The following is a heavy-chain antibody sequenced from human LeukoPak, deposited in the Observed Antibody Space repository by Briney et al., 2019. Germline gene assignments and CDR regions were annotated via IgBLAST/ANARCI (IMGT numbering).Heavy chain of an antibody. CDR3: ARRHYDISGYFFDY. CDR2: IHPGDSDT. D-gene: IGHD3-22*01. V-gene: IGHV5-51*01. J-gene: IGHJ4*02. Sequence: GESLKISCKVSGHRFTSYWIGWVRQMPGKGLEWMGIIHPGDSDTTYSPSFQGQVTISADKSISTAYLQWSSLKASDTAMYYCARRHYDISGYFFDYWGQGTLVTVSS. CDR1: GHRFTSYW.